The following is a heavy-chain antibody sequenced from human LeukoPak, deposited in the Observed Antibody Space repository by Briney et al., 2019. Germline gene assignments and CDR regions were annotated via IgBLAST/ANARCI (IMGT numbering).Heavy chain of an antibody. J-gene: IGHJ6*02. CDR1: GYTFTSYD. Sequence: GASVKVSCKASGYTFTSYDINWVRQAPGQGLEWMGWMNPNSGNTDYAQKFQGRVTMTRNTSISTAYMELSSLRSEDTAVYYCALHRAPDYYYYYGMDVWGQGTTVTVSS. V-gene: IGHV1-8*01. CDR2: MNPNSGNT. CDR3: ALHRAPDYYYYYGMDV.